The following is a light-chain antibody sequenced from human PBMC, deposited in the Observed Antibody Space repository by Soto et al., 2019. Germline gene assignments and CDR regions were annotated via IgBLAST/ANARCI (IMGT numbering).Light chain of an antibody. J-gene: IGLJ3*02. CDR3: QSYDITRSGSRV. CDR1: SSNIGAGYD. CDR2: ADS. V-gene: IGLV1-40*01. Sequence: QSVLTRPPSVSGAPGQRVTISCTGSSSNIGAGYDVHWYQQLPGTAPKLLIYADSNRPSGVPDRFSGSKSGTSASLAITGLLAEDEADYYCQSYDITRSGSRVFGGGTKLTVL.